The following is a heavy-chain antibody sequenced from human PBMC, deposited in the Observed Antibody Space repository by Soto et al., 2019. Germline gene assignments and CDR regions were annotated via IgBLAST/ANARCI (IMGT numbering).Heavy chain of an antibody. CDR1: GFTFSSYA. Sequence: GGSLRLSCAASGFTFSSYAMHWVRQAPGKGLEWVAVISYDGSNKYYADSVKGRFTISRDNSKNTLYLQMNSLRAEDTAVYYCARREGESDYYYDSSGYPDYWGQGTLVTVSS. V-gene: IGHV3-30-3*01. D-gene: IGHD3-22*01. J-gene: IGHJ4*02. CDR3: ARREGESDYYYDSSGYPDY. CDR2: ISYDGSNK.